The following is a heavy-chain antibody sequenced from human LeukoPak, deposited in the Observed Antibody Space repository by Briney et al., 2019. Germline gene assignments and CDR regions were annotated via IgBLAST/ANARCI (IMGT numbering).Heavy chain of an antibody. CDR1: GDSINSLDL. CDR3: AGLVGRYSSGLYYYYFDY. CDR2: MYLSGTT. J-gene: IGHJ4*02. Sequence: SETLSLTCTVSGDSINSLDLWSWVRQPPGKGLEWIGEMYLSGTTHSNPSVKSRVTISIDKSKNQFFLNLSSVTAADTAVYYCAGLVGRYSSGLYYYYFDYWGQGTLATVSS. D-gene: IGHD3-22*01. V-gene: IGHV4-4*02.